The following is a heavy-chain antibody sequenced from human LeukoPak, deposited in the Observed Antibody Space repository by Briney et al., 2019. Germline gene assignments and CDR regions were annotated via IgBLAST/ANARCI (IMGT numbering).Heavy chain of an antibody. V-gene: IGHV3-23*01. D-gene: IGHD5-24*01. CDR1: GFTLSNYA. J-gene: IGHJ4*02. CDR3: AKRTRDGFNTPIDF. CDR2: ISYIDVET. Sequence: GGSLRLSCAASGFTLSNYAMNWVRQAPGKGLEWVSGISYIDVETYYADSVKGRFTISSDNSMNTLYLQMNSLTVEDTAVYYCAKRTRDGFNTPIDFWGQGTLVAVS.